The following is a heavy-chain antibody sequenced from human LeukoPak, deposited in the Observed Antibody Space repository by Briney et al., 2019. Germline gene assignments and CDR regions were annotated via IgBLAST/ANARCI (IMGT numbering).Heavy chain of an antibody. CDR2: IWYDGSNK. CDR3: ARDPSISRGIYYYYGMDV. D-gene: IGHD3-3*02. CDR1: GFTFSSYG. J-gene: IGHJ6*02. Sequence: GGSLRLSCAASGFTFSSYGMHWVRQAPGKGLEWVAVIWYDGSNKYYANSVKGRFTISRDNSKNTLYLQMNSLRAEDTAVYYCARDPSISRGIYYYYGMDVWGQGTTVTVSS. V-gene: IGHV3-33*01.